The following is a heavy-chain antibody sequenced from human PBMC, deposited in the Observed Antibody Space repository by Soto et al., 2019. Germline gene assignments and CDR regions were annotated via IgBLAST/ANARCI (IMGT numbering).Heavy chain of an antibody. CDR2: IYDTGISGYTPST. V-gene: IGHV4-59*01. J-gene: IGHJ6*02. CDR3: ARGEDAFFYYGLDV. Sequence: SETLSLTCTVSGGSITSSYWSWIRRPPGKGLEWIAYIYDTGISGYTPSTSYNPSLKSRVTRSVDTSKSQFSLKLTSVTAADTAVYYCARGEDAFFYYGLDVWGQGITVTVSS. CDR1: GGSITSSY.